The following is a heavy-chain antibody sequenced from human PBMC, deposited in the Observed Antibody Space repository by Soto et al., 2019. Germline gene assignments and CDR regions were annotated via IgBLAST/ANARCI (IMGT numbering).Heavy chain of an antibody. J-gene: IGHJ4*02. CDR1: GGSISSGDYY. V-gene: IGHV4-31*03. Sequence: SETLSLTCTVSGGSISSGDYYWSWIRQHLGKGLEWIGYIYYSGSTYYNPSLKSRVTISVDTSKNQFSLKLSSVTAADTAVYYCARVPYSSSSHFDYWGQGTLVTVSS. CDR3: ARVPYSSSSHFDY. D-gene: IGHD6-6*01. CDR2: IYYSGST.